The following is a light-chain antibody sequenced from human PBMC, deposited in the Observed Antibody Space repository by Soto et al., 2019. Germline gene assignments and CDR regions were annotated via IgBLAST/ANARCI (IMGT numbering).Light chain of an antibody. Sequence: QSVLTQPASVSGSPGQSIAISCTGTSSDVGGYSYVSWYQQQPGKAPKLVISDVSNRPSGVSDRFSGSKSGNTASLTISGLQTEDEADYYCASYTTSSTHVFGTGTNVTVL. CDR3: ASYTTSSTHV. CDR2: DVS. V-gene: IGLV2-14*01. J-gene: IGLJ1*01. CDR1: SSDVGGYSY.